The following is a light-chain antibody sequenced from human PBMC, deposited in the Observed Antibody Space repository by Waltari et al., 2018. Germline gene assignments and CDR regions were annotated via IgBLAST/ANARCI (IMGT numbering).Light chain of an antibody. V-gene: IGLV2-23*01. Sequence: QSALTQPASVSGSPGQSITISCTGTSSDVGNYNLVSWYQQYPGKAPKVMIYDDNRRPSGVSARFAGSKSGNTASLTLSGVQAEDEDDYYCCSYAGSYTWVFGGGTKLTVL. J-gene: IGLJ3*02. CDR1: SSDVGNYNL. CDR3: CSYAGSYTWV. CDR2: DDN.